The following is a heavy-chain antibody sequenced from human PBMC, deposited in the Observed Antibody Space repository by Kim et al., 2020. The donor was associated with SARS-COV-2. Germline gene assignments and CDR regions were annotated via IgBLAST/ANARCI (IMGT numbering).Heavy chain of an antibody. CDR2: ISYDGSNK. Sequence: GGSLRLSCAASGFTFSSYGMHWVRQAPGKGLEWVAVISYDGSNKYYADSVKGRFTISRDNSKNTLYLQMNSLRAEDTAVYYCAKELELLRFDFDYWGQGT. J-gene: IGHJ4*02. V-gene: IGHV3-30*18. CDR3: AKELELLRFDFDY. D-gene: IGHD1-7*01. CDR1: GFTFSSYG.